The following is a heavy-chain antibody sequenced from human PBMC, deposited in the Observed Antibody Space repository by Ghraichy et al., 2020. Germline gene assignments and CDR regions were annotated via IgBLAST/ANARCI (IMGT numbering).Heavy chain of an antibody. D-gene: IGHD3/OR15-3a*01. Sequence: WGSLRLSCAASGFSFSDHHMDWVRQAPGKGLEWVGRIRKRVNSYTTEYAASVKGRFTISRDDSKNSLYLQMNTLEAEDTAVYYCTSLVIQSAIGPNWFDPWGQGTLVTVSS. J-gene: IGHJ5*02. V-gene: IGHV3-72*01. CDR2: IRKRVNSYTT. CDR3: TSLVIQSAIGPNWFDP. CDR1: GFSFSDHH.